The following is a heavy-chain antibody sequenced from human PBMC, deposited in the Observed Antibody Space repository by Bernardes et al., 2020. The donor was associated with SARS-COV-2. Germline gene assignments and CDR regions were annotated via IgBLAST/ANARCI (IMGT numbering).Heavy chain of an antibody. Sequence: GGSLRLSCVGSGFTFSDSWIHWVRQAPGKGLAWVSRINSDGRTINYADSVKGRFTISRDNARNTLYLQMTSLRAEDTAVYYCARAGYYRFDYWGQGTLVTVSS. D-gene: IGHD3-22*01. CDR3: ARAGYYRFDY. V-gene: IGHV3-74*01. CDR2: INSDGRTI. J-gene: IGHJ4*02. CDR1: GFTFSDSW.